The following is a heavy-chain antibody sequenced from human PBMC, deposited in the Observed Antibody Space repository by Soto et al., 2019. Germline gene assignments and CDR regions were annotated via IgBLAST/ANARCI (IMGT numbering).Heavy chain of an antibody. CDR1: GYTFTTYG. J-gene: IGHJ4*02. CDR2: ISAYNANT. D-gene: IGHD1-7*01. V-gene: IGHV1-18*01. CDR3: ARRAGTSHHFDY. Sequence: QVHLVQSGAEVKKPGASVKVSCKASGYTFTTYGITWVRQAPGQGLEWMGWISAYNANTNYAQKFQGRVAITTDTSTRTAYMELRSLRSDDTAVYYCARRAGTSHHFDYWGQGTQVTVSS.